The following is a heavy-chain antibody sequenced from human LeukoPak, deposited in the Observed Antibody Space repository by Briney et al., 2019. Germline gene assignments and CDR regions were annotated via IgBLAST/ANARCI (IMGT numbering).Heavy chain of an antibody. CDR2: IWYDGSNK. CDR1: GFTFSSYG. V-gene: IGHV3-33*01. CDR3: ARDGSSGWYWVDY. Sequence: PGGSLRLSCAASGFTFSSYGMHWVRKAPGKGLEWVAVIWYDGSNKYYADSVKGRFTISRDNPKNTLYLQMNSLRAEDTAVYYCARDGSSGWYWVDYWGQGTLVTVSS. J-gene: IGHJ4*02. D-gene: IGHD6-19*01.